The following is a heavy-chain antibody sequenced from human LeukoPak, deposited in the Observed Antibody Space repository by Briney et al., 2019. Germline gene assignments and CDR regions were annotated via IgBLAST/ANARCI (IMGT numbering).Heavy chain of an antibody. CDR1: GGSISSSSYY. D-gene: IGHD6-13*01. CDR2: IYYSGST. V-gene: IGHV4-39*02. J-gene: IGHJ3*02. Sequence: ETLSLTCTVSGGSISSSSYYWGWIRQPPGKGLEWIGSIYYSGSTYYNPSLKSRVTISVDTSKNQFSLKLSSVTAADTAVYYCARDPLGSSSWSDAIDIWGQGTMVTVSS. CDR3: ARDPLGSSSWSDAIDI.